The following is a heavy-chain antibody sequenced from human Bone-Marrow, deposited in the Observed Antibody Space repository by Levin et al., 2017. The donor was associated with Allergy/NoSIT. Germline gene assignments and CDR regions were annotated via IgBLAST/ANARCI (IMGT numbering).Heavy chain of an antibody. CDR1: GFVFTDYH. Sequence: GGSLRLSCVASGFVFTDYHINWIRQAPGKGLEWVSSIRNSGTPKDYADSVKDRFTISRDNATNSVFLHMNNLRAEDTAVYYCVREPHCFNVGRYGDCNGLDVWGQGTTVIVSS. V-gene: IGHV3-11*01. CDR2: IRNSGTPK. CDR3: VREPHCFNVGRYGDCNGLDV. J-gene: IGHJ6*02. D-gene: IGHD5-18*01.